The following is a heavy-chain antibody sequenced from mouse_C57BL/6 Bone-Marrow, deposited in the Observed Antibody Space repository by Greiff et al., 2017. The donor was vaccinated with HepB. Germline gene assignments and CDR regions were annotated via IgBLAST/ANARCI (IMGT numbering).Heavy chain of an antibody. D-gene: IGHD2-14*01. CDR3: ARGGYPLYAMDY. CDR2: IDPSDSET. V-gene: IGHV1-52*01. CDR1: GYTFTSYW. J-gene: IGHJ4*01. Sequence: QVHVKQPGAELVRPGSSVKLSCKASGYTFTSYWMHWVKQRPIQGLEWIGNIDPSDSETHYNQKFKDKATLTVDKSSSTAYMQLSSLTSEDSAVYYCARGGYPLYAMDYWGQGTSVTVSS.